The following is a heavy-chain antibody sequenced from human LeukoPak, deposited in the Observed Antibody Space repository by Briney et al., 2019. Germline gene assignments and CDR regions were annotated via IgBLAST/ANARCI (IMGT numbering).Heavy chain of an antibody. D-gene: IGHD2-21*02. CDR1: GGSISSYY. CDR2: IYTSGST. Sequence: PSETLSLTCTVSGGSISSYYWSWNRQPAGKGLEWIGRIYTSGSTNYNPSLKSRVTMSVCTSKNQFSLKLSSVTAADTAVYYCARDIPPYCGGDCSTPGYWYFDLWGRGTLVTVSS. V-gene: IGHV4-4*07. J-gene: IGHJ2*01. CDR3: ARDIPPYCGGDCSTPGYWYFDL.